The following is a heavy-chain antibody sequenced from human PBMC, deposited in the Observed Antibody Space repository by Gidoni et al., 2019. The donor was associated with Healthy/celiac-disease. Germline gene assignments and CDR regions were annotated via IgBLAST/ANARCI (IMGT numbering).Heavy chain of an antibody. D-gene: IGHD3-3*01. Sequence: QVQLVQSGAEVKKPGASVKVSCKASGYTFTSYDINCVRQATGQGLEWMGWMNPNSGNTGYAQKFQGRVTMTRNTSISTAYMELSSLRSEDTAVYYCARGPNYDFWSASDYWGQGTLVTVSS. CDR1: GYTFTSYD. V-gene: IGHV1-8*01. J-gene: IGHJ4*02. CDR3: ARGPNYDFWSASDY. CDR2: MNPNSGNT.